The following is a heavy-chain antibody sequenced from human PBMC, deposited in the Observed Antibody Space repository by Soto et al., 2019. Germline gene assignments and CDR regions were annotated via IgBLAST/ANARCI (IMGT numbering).Heavy chain of an antibody. Sequence: SETLSLTCTVSGASIGSSYWSWIRQPPGKGLEWMGYIFYTGSTNYSPSLNSRVSISVDTSKNQFSLTLSSVTAADTAVYYCSSSLHWFGAFDIWGQGTMVTVSS. CDR3: SSSLHWFGAFDI. J-gene: IGHJ3*02. D-gene: IGHD6-6*01. CDR2: IFYTGST. CDR1: GASIGSSY. V-gene: IGHV4-59*01.